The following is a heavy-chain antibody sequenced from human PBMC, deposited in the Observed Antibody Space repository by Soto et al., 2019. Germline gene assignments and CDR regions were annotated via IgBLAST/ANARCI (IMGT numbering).Heavy chain of an antibody. V-gene: IGHV1-18*04. CDR1: GYAFSDHG. D-gene: IGHD6-6*01. J-gene: IGHJ4*02. CDR3: ARDHRYSSSFFDS. Sequence: QVRLVLSGDELKKPGASTKVSCKASGYAFSDHGISWVRQAPGQGLEWIGWISAYNGNTNYAQKFQGRVTVTTDASTATAYMEVRSLTSDDTAVYYCARDHRYSSSFFDSWSQGTLITVSS. CDR2: ISAYNGNT.